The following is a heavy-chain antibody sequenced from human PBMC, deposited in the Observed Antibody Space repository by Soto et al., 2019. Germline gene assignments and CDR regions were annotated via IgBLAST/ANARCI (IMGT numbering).Heavy chain of an antibody. Sequence: EVQLVESGGGLVKPGGSLRLSCVASGVTFSKAWMSWVRQAPGKGLEWVGRIKSEADGGTIHYAAPVKGRFTFSRDDSKSTVFLQMNSLKIEDRAVYYCSIYGDYEPYFDNWGQGSRVAVSS. CDR1: GVTFSKAW. D-gene: IGHD4-17*01. J-gene: IGHJ4*02. V-gene: IGHV3-15*06. CDR2: IKSEADGGTI. CDR3: SIYGDYEPYFDN.